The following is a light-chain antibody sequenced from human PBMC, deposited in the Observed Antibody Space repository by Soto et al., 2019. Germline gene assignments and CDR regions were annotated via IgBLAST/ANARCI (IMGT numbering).Light chain of an antibody. Sequence: EIVLTQSPATLSLSPGERATLSCRASQSVSSYLAWYQQKPGQAPRLLIYDASNRATGIPARFSGSGSGTGFTLTISSLAPEDFAVYYCQQRSNWPPRITFGPGTKVDIK. CDR3: QQRSNWPPRIT. J-gene: IGKJ3*01. V-gene: IGKV3-11*01. CDR1: QSVSSY. CDR2: DAS.